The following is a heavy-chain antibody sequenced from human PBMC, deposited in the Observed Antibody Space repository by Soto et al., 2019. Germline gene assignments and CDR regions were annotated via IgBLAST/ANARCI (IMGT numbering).Heavy chain of an antibody. CDR1: GYSFTGDW. J-gene: IGHJ6*02. CDR2: IYPCDSYT. V-gene: IGHV5-51*01. Sequence: PXESVKTFCKGSGYSFTGDWIGWVRQIPGKGLEWMGIIYPCDSYTRYSPSFQGQVTISADKSISTAYLQWSSLKASDTAMYYCARHLTVTAYYYYGMDVWGQGTTVTVSS. CDR3: ARHLTVTAYYYYGMDV. D-gene: IGHD4-4*01.